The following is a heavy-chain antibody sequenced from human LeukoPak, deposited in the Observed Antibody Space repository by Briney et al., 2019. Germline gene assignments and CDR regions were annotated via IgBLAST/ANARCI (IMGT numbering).Heavy chain of an antibody. J-gene: IGHJ5*02. CDR2: ISSSGTSI. CDR1: GFTFSDYY. V-gene: IGHV3-11*01. CDR3: ARRSPAAAWFDP. Sequence: GGSLRLSCAASGFTFSDYYMSWIRQAPGKGLGWVSYISSSGTSIYYADSVKGRFTISRDNAKNSLYLQMNSLRVEDTAVYYCARRSPAAAWFDPWGQGTLVTVSS. D-gene: IGHD6-13*01.